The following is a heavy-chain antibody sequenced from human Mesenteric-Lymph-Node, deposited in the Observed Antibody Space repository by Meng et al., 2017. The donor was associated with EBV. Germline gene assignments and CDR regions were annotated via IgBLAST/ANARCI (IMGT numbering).Heavy chain of an antibody. CDR1: GYAFANYG. CDR3: ARRHFSNYVSDF. Sequence: QVQLVQSGAEVKKPGASVKVSCKASGYAFANYGITWVRQAPGQGLEWMGWVNPYTGHTGSAQKFQGRVTLDTDTSTGTAYMELKRLTSDDTAVYYCARRHFSNYVSDFWGQGTLVTVSS. D-gene: IGHD4-11*01. J-gene: IGHJ4*02. V-gene: IGHV1-18*01. CDR2: VNPYTGHT.